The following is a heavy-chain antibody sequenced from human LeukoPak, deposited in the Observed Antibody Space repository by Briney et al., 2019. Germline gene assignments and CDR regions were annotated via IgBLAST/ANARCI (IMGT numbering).Heavy chain of an antibody. CDR3: ARAIGGLYSYGPVVNAFDI. CDR1: GGSISSYY. D-gene: IGHD5-18*01. Sequence: SETLSLTCTVSGGSISSYYWSWIRQPPGKGLEWIGYIYYSGSTNYNPSLKSRVTISVDTSKNQFSLKLSSVTAADTAVYYCARAIGGLYSYGPVVNAFDIWGQRTMVTVSS. V-gene: IGHV4-59*01. J-gene: IGHJ3*02. CDR2: IYYSGST.